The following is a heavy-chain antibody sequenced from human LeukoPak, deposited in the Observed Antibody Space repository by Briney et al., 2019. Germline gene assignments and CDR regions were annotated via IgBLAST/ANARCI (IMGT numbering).Heavy chain of an antibody. Sequence: GGSLRLSCTVSGFTVSSNSMSWVRQAPGKGLEWVSGINWNGGSTGYADSVKGRFTISRDNAKNSLYLQMNSLRAEDTALYYCARDVVGYYSVWGQGTLVTVSS. V-gene: IGHV3-20*04. CDR2: INWNGGST. D-gene: IGHD3-22*01. CDR1: GFTVSSNS. CDR3: ARDVVGYYSV. J-gene: IGHJ4*02.